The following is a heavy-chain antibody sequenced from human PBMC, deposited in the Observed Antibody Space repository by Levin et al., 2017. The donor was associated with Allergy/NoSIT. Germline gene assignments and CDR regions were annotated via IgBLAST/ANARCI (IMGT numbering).Heavy chain of an antibody. CDR3: ARDQAAAGIPDDAFDI. CDR1: GFTFSSFW. J-gene: IGHJ3*02. Sequence: GESLKISCAASGFTFSSFWMSWVRQAPGKGLEWVANIKQDGSEKYYVDSVKGRFTISRDNAKNSLYLQMNSLRAEDTAVYYCARDQAAAGIPDDAFDIWGQGTMVTVSS. CDR2: IKQDGSEK. D-gene: IGHD6-13*01. V-gene: IGHV3-7*04.